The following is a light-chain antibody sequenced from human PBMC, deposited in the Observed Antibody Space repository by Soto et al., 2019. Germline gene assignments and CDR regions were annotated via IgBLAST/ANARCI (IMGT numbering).Light chain of an antibody. CDR2: GVS. CDR1: QSVNDN. V-gene: IGKV3-15*01. CDR3: QQYSSWPPWT. Sequence: ERVLTQSPATLAVSPGERATLTCRASQSVNDNLAWYQQKPGQAPRLLIYGVSTRATGIPARFSGSGSGTEFSITISSLQSEDFAVYYCQQYSSWPPWTFGQGTKVEIK. J-gene: IGKJ1*01.